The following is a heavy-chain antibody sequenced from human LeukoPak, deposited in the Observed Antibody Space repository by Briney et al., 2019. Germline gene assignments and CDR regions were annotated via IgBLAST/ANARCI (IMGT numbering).Heavy chain of an antibody. V-gene: IGHV1-69*13. CDR3: AITGMVVAGPFDY. J-gene: IGHJ4*02. D-gene: IGHD2-15*01. CDR1: GGTFSSYA. CDR2: IIPIFGTA. Sequence: SVKVSCKASGGTFSSYASSWVRQAPGQGLDWMGGIIPIFGTANYAQKFQGRVTITADESTSTAYMELSSLRSEDTAVYYCAITGMVVAGPFDYWGQGTLVTVSS.